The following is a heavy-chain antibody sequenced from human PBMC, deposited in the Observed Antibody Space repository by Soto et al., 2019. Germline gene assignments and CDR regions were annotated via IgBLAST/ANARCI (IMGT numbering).Heavy chain of an antibody. CDR1: GFTFDIYA. J-gene: IGHJ6*02. D-gene: IGHD6-19*01. V-gene: IGHV3-23*01. CDR2: ISGSGDYT. Sequence: VQLLESGGDLVQPGGSLRLSCDASGFTFDIYALSWVRQTPGKGLEWVAAISGSGDYTYYTDSVKGRFTISRDNSKNTLSLQMNNMRVEDTAIYYWAKVDRYSSGWSYYAPENYHYPMDVWGQGTTVTVSS. CDR3: AKVDRYSSGWSYYAPENYHYPMDV.